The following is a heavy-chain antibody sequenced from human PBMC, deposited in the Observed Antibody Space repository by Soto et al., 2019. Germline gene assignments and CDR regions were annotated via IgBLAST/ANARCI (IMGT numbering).Heavy chain of an antibody. CDR3: ARDWGEYGSGPGMDV. CDR2: ISAYNGNT. CDR1: GYTFTSYG. D-gene: IGHD3-10*01. Sequence: GASVKVSCKASGYTFTSYGISWLRRAPGQGLEWMGWISAYNGNTNYAQKLQGRVTMTTDTSTSTAYMELRSLRSDDTAVYYCARDWGEYGSGPGMDVWGQGTTVTVSS. J-gene: IGHJ6*02. V-gene: IGHV1-18*01.